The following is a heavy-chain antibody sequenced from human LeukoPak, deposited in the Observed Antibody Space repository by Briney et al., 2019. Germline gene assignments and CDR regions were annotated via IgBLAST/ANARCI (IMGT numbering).Heavy chain of an antibody. CDR2: IYTSGSNI. CDR3: AREGWNDDFDI. J-gene: IGHJ3*02. CDR1: GFTFSSYE. D-gene: IGHD1-1*01. V-gene: IGHV3-48*03. Sequence: QPGGSLRLSCAASGFTFSSYEMNWVRQAPGKGLEWVSYIYTSGSNIYYADSVKGRFTISRDNAKNSLYLQMNSLRAEDTAVYYCAREGWNDDFDIWGQGTMVTVSS.